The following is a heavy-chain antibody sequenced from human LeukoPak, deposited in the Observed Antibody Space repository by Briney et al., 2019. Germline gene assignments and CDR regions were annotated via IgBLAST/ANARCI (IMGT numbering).Heavy chain of an antibody. D-gene: IGHD5-24*01. CDR2: ISYDGGTK. V-gene: IGHV3-30*18. CDR3: AKDGVATIGYLDY. J-gene: IGHJ4*02. Sequence: GRSLRLSCAASGFTFSSYDIHWVRQAPGKGLEWVAVISYDGGTKYYADSVKGRFTISRDTSKNTLFLQMNSLRAEDTAVYYCAKDGVATIGYLDYWGQGTLVTVSS. CDR1: GFTFSSYD.